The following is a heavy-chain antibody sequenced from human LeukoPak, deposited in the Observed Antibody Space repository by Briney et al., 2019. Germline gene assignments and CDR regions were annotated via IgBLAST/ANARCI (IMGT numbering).Heavy chain of an antibody. Sequence: TGGSLRLSCAASGFTFSSYAMHWVRQAPGKGLEWVAVISYDGSNKYYADSVKGRFTISRDNSKNTLYLQMNSLRAEDTAVYYCARDDSSGYYYNAFQHWGQGTLVTVSS. J-gene: IGHJ1*01. CDR3: ARDDSSGYYYNAFQH. CDR1: GFTFSSYA. V-gene: IGHV3-30-3*01. CDR2: ISYDGSNK. D-gene: IGHD3-22*01.